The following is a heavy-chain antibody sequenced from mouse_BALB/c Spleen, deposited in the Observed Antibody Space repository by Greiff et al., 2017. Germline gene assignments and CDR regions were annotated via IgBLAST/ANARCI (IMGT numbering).Heavy chain of an antibody. CDR1: GDSITSGY. J-gene: IGHJ4*01. CDR2: ISYSGST. V-gene: IGHV3-8*02. CDR3: ARDGYSAMDY. Sequence: EVKVVESGPSLVKPSQTLSLTCSVTGDSITSGYWNWIRKFPGNKLEYMGYISYSGSTYYNPSLKSRISITRDTSKNQYYLQLNSVTTEDTATYYCARDGYSAMDYWGQGTSVTVSS. D-gene: IGHD1-2*01.